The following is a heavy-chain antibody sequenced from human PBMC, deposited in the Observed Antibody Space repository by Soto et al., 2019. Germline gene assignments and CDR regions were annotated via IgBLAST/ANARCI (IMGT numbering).Heavy chain of an antibody. Sequence: GGSLRLSCAASGFTFSSYAMSWVRQAPGKVLEWVSAISGSGGSTYYADSVKGRFTISRDNSKNTLYLQMNSLRAEDTAVYYCAKHGSGYYYNYFDYWGQGTLVTVSS. CDR1: GFTFSSYA. CDR3: AKHGSGYYYNYFDY. J-gene: IGHJ4*02. V-gene: IGHV3-23*01. D-gene: IGHD3-22*01. CDR2: ISGSGGST.